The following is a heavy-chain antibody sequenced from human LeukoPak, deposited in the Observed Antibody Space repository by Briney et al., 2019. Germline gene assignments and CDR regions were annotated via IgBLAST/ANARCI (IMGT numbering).Heavy chain of an antibody. CDR2: IYYSGST. Sequence: SETLSLTCTVSGGSISSYYWSWIRQPPGKGLEWIGYIYYSGSTNYNPSLKSRVTISVDTSKNQFSLKLSSVTAADTAVCYCARDKYSSSFDPWGQGTLVTVSS. CDR3: ARDKYSSSFDP. J-gene: IGHJ5*02. V-gene: IGHV4-59*01. D-gene: IGHD6-19*01. CDR1: GGSISSYY.